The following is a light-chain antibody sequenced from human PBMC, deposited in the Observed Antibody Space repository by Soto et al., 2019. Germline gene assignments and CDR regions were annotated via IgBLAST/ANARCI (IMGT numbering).Light chain of an antibody. J-gene: IGKJ5*01. V-gene: IGKV3-11*01. CDR3: QQRADWPIT. CDR2: DAS. CDR1: QSVSSN. Sequence: EIVMTQCPATLSVSPGERATLSCRASQSVSSNLAWYQQKPGQAPRLLIYDASNRATGIPARFSGSGSGTDFTLTISSLEPDDFAVYYCQQRADWPITFGQGTRLEIK.